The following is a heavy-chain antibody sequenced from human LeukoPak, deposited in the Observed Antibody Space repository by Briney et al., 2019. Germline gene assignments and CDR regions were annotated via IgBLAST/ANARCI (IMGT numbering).Heavy chain of an antibody. CDR3: ARDSGYGSGSYYTRTVSGFDP. CDR1: GDSISSYY. D-gene: IGHD3-10*01. V-gene: IGHV4-59*01. CDR2: IYYSGST. J-gene: IGHJ5*02. Sequence: SETLSLTCTVSGDSISSYYWSWIRQPPGKGLEWIGYIYYSGSTNYNPSLKSRVTISVDTSKNQFSLKLSSVTAADTAVHYCARDSGYGSGSYYTRTVSGFDPWGQGTLVTVSS.